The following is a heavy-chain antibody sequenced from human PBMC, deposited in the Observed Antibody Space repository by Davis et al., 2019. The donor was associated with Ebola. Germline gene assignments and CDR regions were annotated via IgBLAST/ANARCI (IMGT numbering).Heavy chain of an antibody. J-gene: IGHJ6*02. CDR2: IYHGGIT. D-gene: IGHD3-10*01. V-gene: IGHV4-4*02. CDR3: ARRLDRVDV. CDR1: GDSVSSRNW. Sequence: MPSETLSLTCAVSGDSVSSRNWWSWVRQSPGKGLEWIGEIYHGGITKYNPSLKSRVTISVDTSKNQFSLKLSSVTAADTAVYYCARRLDRVDVWGQGTTVTVSS.